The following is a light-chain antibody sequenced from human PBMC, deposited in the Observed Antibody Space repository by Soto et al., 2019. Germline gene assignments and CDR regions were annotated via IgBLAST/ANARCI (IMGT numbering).Light chain of an antibody. CDR2: EVT. Sequence: QSVLTQPASVSGSPGQSITIPCTGTSSDIGNYNAVSWYQQHPGKAPKLIIYEVTNRPSGVSDRFSGSKSGNTASLTISGLQAEDEADYYCGSWTTYRPYVFATGTKVT. J-gene: IGLJ1*01. CDR3: GSWTTYRPYV. V-gene: IGLV2-14*01. CDR1: SSDIGNYNA.